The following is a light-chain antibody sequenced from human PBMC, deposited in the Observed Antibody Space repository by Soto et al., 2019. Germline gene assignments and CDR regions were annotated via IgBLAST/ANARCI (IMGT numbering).Light chain of an antibody. V-gene: IGKV3-20*01. CDR3: QQYGNFPYT. J-gene: IGKJ2*01. Sequence: DIVLTQSPGTLSLSPGGRATLSCRASRSVSSSFLAWYQQKPGQAPRLLIYGASSRATGIPDRFSGSGSGTDFTLTISRLEPEDFAVYYCQQYGNFPYTFGQGTKLEIK. CDR2: GAS. CDR1: RSVSSSF.